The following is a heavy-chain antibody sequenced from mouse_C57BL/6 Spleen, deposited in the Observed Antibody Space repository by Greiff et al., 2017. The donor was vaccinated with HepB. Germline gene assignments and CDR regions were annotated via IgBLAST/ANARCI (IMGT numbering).Heavy chain of an antibody. CDR3: ARGNGYDVSWFAY. V-gene: IGHV1-82*01. CDR1: GYAFSSSW. D-gene: IGHD2-2*01. CDR2: IYPGDGDT. Sequence: VQLQQSGPELVKPGASVKISCKASGYAFSSSWMNWVKQRPGKGLEWIGRIYPGDGDTNYNGQFKGKATLTADKSSSTAYMQLSSLTSEDSAVYFCARGNGYDVSWFAYWGQGTLVTVSA. J-gene: IGHJ3*01.